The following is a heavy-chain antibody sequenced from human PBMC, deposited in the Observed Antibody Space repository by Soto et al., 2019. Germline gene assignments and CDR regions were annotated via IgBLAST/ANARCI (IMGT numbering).Heavy chain of an antibody. CDR3: AKPPGIAVAGDNVDY. CDR1: GFTFSSYA. CDR2: ISGSGGST. Sequence: GWSLRLSCAASGFTFSSYAMTWVRQAPGKGLEWVSAISGSGGSTYYADSVKGRFTISRDNSKNTLYLQMNSLRAEDTAVYYCAKPPGIAVAGDNVDYWGQGTLVTVSS. D-gene: IGHD6-19*01. J-gene: IGHJ4*02. V-gene: IGHV3-23*01.